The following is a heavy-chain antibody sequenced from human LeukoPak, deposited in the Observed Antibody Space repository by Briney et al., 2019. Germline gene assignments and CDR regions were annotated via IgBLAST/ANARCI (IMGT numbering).Heavy chain of an antibody. V-gene: IGHV1-69*06. CDR2: IIPIIGTT. CDR3: ARELSAGYSSGWTNYYYYIGV. Sequence: SVKVSCKASGGTFTSYAISWVRQAPGQGLEWMGGIIPIIGTTNYAQKFQGRVTITADKSTSTAYMELSSLRSDDTAVYYCARELSAGYSSGWTNYYYYIGVWGKGATVTVAS. CDR1: GGTFTSYA. D-gene: IGHD6-19*01. J-gene: IGHJ6*03.